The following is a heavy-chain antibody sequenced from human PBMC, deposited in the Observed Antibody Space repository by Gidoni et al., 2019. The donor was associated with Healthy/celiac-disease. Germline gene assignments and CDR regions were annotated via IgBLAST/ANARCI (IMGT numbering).Heavy chain of an antibody. CDR2: ISYDGSNK. CDR1: GFTFSRYA. J-gene: IGHJ2*01. Sequence: QVQLVESGGGVVQPGRSLRLSCAASGFTFSRYAMHWVRQAPGKGLEWVAVISYDGSNKYYADSVKGRFTISRDNSKNTLYLQMNSLRAEDTAVYYCARMGLYCSGGSCYSQDWYFDLWGRGTLVTVSS. D-gene: IGHD2-15*01. CDR3: ARMGLYCSGGSCYSQDWYFDL. V-gene: IGHV3-30*04.